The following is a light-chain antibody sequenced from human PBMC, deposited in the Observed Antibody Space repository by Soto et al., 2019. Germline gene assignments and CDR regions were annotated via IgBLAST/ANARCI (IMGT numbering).Light chain of an antibody. CDR2: EVS. Sequence: HSVLTQPPSASGSPGQSVTISCTGTSSDVGGYNYVSWYQQHPGKATKLMIYEVSKRPSGVPDRFSGSKSGNTASLTVSGLQAEDEADYYCSSYAGSNNFGVFGTGTRSPS. V-gene: IGLV2-8*01. CDR3: SSYAGSNNFGV. J-gene: IGLJ1*01. CDR1: SSDVGGYNY.